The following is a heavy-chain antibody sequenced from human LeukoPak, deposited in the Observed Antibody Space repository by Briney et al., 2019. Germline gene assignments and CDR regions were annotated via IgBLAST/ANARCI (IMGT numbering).Heavy chain of an antibody. CDR3: ARGTTVTMPDWFDP. D-gene: IGHD4-17*01. J-gene: IGHJ5*02. CDR1: GYTFTSYD. V-gene: IGHV1-8*01. Sequence: ASVKVSRKASGYTFTSYDINWVRQATGQGLEWMGWMNPNSGNTGYAQKFQGRVTMTRNTSISTAYMELSSLRSEDTAVYYCARGTTVTMPDWFDPWGQGTLVTVSS. CDR2: MNPNSGNT.